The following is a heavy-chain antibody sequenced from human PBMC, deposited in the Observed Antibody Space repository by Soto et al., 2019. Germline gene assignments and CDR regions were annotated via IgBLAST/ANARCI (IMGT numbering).Heavy chain of an antibody. V-gene: IGHV1-8*01. Sequence: GASVKVSCKASGYTFTSYDINWVRQATGQGLEWMGWMNPNSGNTGYAQKFQGRVTMTRNTSISTAYMELSSLRSEDTAVYYCAMHAANWYGMDVWGQGTTVTVPS. CDR2: MNPNSGNT. D-gene: IGHD1-1*01. CDR3: AMHAANWYGMDV. CDR1: GYTFTSYD. J-gene: IGHJ6*02.